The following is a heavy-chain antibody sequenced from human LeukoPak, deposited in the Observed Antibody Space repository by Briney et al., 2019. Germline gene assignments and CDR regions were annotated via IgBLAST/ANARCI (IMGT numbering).Heavy chain of an antibody. Sequence: PSETLSLTCAVYGGSFSGYYWSWIRQPPGKGLEWIGEINHSGSTNYNPSPKSRVTISVDTSKNQFSLKLSSVTAADTAVYYCAREAAAHHWYFDLWGRGTLVTVSS. CDR3: AREAAAHHWYFDL. D-gene: IGHD6-13*01. V-gene: IGHV4-34*01. CDR1: GGSFSGYY. J-gene: IGHJ2*01. CDR2: INHSGST.